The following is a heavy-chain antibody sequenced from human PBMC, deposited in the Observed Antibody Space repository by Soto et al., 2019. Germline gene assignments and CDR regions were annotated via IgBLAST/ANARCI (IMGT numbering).Heavy chain of an antibody. CDR1: GGSISSGGYY. V-gene: IGHV4-31*03. D-gene: IGHD3-10*01. J-gene: IGHJ6*02. CDR3: ARELRFGEDYYGMDV. Sequence: QVQLQEAGPGLVKPSQTLSLTCTVSGGSISSGGYYWSWIRQHPGKGLEWIGYIYYSGSTYYNPSIKSRVTISVDTSKNQFSLKLSYVTAADTAVYYCARELRFGEDYYGMDVWGQGTTVTVSS. CDR2: IYYSGST.